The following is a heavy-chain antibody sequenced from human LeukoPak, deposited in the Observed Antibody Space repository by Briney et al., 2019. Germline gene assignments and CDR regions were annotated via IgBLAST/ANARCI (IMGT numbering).Heavy chain of an antibody. J-gene: IGHJ5*02. D-gene: IGHD2/OR15-2a*01. Sequence: SETLSLTCTVSGGSVSRGGYYWNWIRQHPGKGLEWVGYIYYTGNTNYNPSLKSRVAISVDTSKNQLSLKLSSVTAADTAVYYCARGNSNDHLAWFGPWGQGTLVSVSS. V-gene: IGHV4-61*08. CDR3: ARGNSNDHLAWFGP. CDR2: IYYTGNT. CDR1: GGSVSRGGYY.